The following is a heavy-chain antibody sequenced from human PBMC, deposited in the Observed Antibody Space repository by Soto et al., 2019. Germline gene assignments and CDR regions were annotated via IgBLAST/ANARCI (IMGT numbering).Heavy chain of an antibody. CDR2: IYWDDDK. CDR3: ARRMYYDFWSGYYTGIFDY. V-gene: IGHV2-5*02. Sequence: SGPTLVNPTQTLTLTCTFSGFSLSTSGVGVGWIRQPPGKALEWLALIYWDDDKRYSPSLKSRLTITKDTSKNQVVLTMTNMDPVDTATYYCARRMYYDFWSGYYTGIFDYWGQGTLVTVSS. CDR1: GFSLSTSGVG. J-gene: IGHJ4*02. D-gene: IGHD3-3*01.